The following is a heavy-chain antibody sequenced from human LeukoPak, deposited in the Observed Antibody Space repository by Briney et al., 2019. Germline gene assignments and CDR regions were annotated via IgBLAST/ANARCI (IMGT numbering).Heavy chain of an antibody. Sequence: GESLKISCKGSGYNFGNSWIAGVRQMPGKGLEWMGIIYPGDSDTKYGPSSQGQVTISADKSISTAYLQWSSLKASDSAIYYCARKGYMDVWGEGTTVTVSS. V-gene: IGHV5-51*01. J-gene: IGHJ6*03. CDR3: ARKGYMDV. CDR2: IYPGDSDT. CDR1: GYNFGNSW.